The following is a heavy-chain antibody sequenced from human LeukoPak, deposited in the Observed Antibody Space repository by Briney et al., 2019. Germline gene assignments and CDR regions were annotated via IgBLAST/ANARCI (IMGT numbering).Heavy chain of an antibody. CDR1: GGSFSGYY. D-gene: IGHD3-22*01. V-gene: IGHV4-34*01. CDR2: MNHSGSA. Sequence: SETLSLTCAVYGGSFSGYYWTWIRQPPGKGLEWIGEMNHSGSANYNPSLKSRVTISVDTSKNQCSLRLSSVTAADTAVYYCARGRYYYDTSGYHFDYWGQGTLVTVSS. J-gene: IGHJ4*02. CDR3: ARGRYYYDTSGYHFDY.